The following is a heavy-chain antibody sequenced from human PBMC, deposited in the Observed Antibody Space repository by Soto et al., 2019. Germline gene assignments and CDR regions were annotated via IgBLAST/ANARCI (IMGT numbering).Heavy chain of an antibody. CDR2: ISAYNGNT. D-gene: IGHD3-16*01. CDR3: ARDAGVSGELYY. J-gene: IGHJ4*02. V-gene: IGHV1-18*01. Sequence: QVQLVQSGAEVKKPGASVKVSCKASGYTFTSYGISWVRQAPGQGPEWMGWISAYNGNTNYAQKLQGRVTMTTDTSTGTAYRELRSLRSDDTAVYYCARDAGVSGELYYWGQGTLVTVSS. CDR1: GYTFTSYG.